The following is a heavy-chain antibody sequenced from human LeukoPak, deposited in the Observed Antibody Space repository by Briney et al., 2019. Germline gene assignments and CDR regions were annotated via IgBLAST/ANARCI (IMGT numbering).Heavy chain of an antibody. CDR3: ARSRVFAKPKRVTGQFDY. J-gene: IGHJ4*02. D-gene: IGHD2-2*02. V-gene: IGHV4-34*01. CDR2: INHSGST. Sequence: SETLSLTCAVYGGSFSGYYWSWIRQPPGKGLEWIGEINHSGSTNYNPSLKSRVTISVDTSKNQFSLKLSSVTAADTAVYYCARSRVFAKPKRVTGQFDYWGQGTLVTVSS. CDR1: GGSFSGYY.